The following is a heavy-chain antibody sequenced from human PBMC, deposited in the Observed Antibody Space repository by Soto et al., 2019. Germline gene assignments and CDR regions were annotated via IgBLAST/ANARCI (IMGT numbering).Heavy chain of an antibody. CDR2: IYYSGST. CDR1: GVSISSGDYY. J-gene: IGHJ6*02. D-gene: IGHD6-6*01. V-gene: IGHV4-30-4*01. CDR3: ARDAGGGGSSGKYYYSYYGMDV. Sequence: PSETLSLTCTFSGVSISSGDYYWSWIRQPPWKGLEWIGYIYYSGSTYYNPSLKSRVTISVDTSKNQFSLKLSSVTAADTAVYYCARDAGGGGSSGKYYYSYYGMDVWGQGTTVNVS.